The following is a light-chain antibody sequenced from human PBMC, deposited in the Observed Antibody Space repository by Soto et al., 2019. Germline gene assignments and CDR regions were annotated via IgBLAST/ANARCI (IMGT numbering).Light chain of an antibody. Sequence: DIRVTQSPSTLSASVGDRVTITCRASQSISSWLAWYQQKPGKAPKLLIYDASSLESGVPSRFSGSGSGTEFTLTISSLQPDDFATYYCQQYNSYSPTFGQGTKVDI. CDR2: DAS. CDR1: QSISSW. CDR3: QQYNSYSPT. V-gene: IGKV1-5*01. J-gene: IGKJ1*01.